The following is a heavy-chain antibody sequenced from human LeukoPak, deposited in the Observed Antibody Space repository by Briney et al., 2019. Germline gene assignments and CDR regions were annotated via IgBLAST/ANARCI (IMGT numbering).Heavy chain of an antibody. CDR1: GGSFSSGGYY. D-gene: IGHD1-26*01. CDR3: ARMSGSLPGDY. CDR2: IYHSGST. Sequence: PSETLSLTCTVSGGSFSSGGYYWSWIRQPPGKGLEWIGYIYHSGSTYYNPSLKSRVTISVDRSKNQFSLKLSSVTAADTAVYYCARMSGSLPGDYWGQGTLVTVSS. J-gene: IGHJ4*02. V-gene: IGHV4-30-2*01.